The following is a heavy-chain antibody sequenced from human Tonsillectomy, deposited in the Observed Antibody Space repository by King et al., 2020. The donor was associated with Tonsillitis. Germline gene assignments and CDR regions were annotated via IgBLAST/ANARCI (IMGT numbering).Heavy chain of an antibody. CDR2: ISSSSSTK. J-gene: IGHJ4*02. CDR3: ATEYGDFPDY. V-gene: IGHV3-48*02. CDR1: GFTFSTYS. D-gene: IGHD4-17*01. Sequence: VQLVESGGALVQPGGSLRLSCAASGFTFSTYSMNWVRQAPGKGLEWVSYISSSSSTKYYADSVKGRFTISRDNAKNSLYLQMNSLRDEDTAVYYCATEYGDFPDYWGQETLVTVSS.